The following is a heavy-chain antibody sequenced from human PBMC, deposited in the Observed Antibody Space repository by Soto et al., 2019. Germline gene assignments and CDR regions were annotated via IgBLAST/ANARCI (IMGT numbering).Heavy chain of an antibody. CDR2: IYSGGST. CDR3: ARRWFGELFHY. D-gene: IGHD3-10*01. J-gene: IGHJ4*02. Sequence: EGQLVESGGGLVQPGGSLRLSCAASGFTVSSNYMSWVRQAPGKGLEWVSVIYSGGSTYYADSVKGRFTISRDNSKNTLYLQMNSLRAEDTAVYYCARRWFGELFHYWGQGTLVTVSS. V-gene: IGHV3-66*04. CDR1: GFTVSSNY.